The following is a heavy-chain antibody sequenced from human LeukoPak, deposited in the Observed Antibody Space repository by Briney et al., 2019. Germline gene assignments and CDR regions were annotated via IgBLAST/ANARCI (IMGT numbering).Heavy chain of an antibody. V-gene: IGHV3-21*01. CDR1: GFTFSNYA. Sequence: PGGSLRLSCAASGFTFSNYAMNWVRQAPGKGLEWVSSLSSSSSNTYYADSVQGRFTISRDNSKNSLYLQMNSLRAEDTAVYYCAKDDYDSSGYNFDYWGQGTLVTVSS. D-gene: IGHD3-22*01. CDR3: AKDDYDSSGYNFDY. CDR2: LSSSSSNT. J-gene: IGHJ4*02.